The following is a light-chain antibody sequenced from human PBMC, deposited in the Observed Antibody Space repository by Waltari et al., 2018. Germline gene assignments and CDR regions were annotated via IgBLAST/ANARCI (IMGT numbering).Light chain of an antibody. J-gene: IGLJ3*02. V-gene: IGLV2-14*03. CDR1: SSDVGAYNH. Sequence: QSALTQPASVSGFPGQSITISCTGASSDVGAYNHVSWYQQHPGKAPKLMIYGGANRPSGVSNRFSGSNSGNTASLTISGLQAEDEADYYCTSYTSSSTWVFGGGTKLTVL. CDR2: GGA. CDR3: TSYTSSSTWV.